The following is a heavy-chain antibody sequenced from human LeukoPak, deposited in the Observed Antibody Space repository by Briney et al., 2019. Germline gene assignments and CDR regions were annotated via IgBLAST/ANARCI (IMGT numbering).Heavy chain of an antibody. Sequence: GGSLRLPCAASGFTFSSYWMSWVRQAPGKGLEWVAFIRYDGSNKYYADSVKGRFTISRDNSKNTLYLQMNSLRAEDTAVYYCAKDRNDAFDIWGQGTMVTVSS. J-gene: IGHJ3*02. V-gene: IGHV3-30*02. CDR2: IRYDGSNK. D-gene: IGHD1-14*01. CDR3: AKDRNDAFDI. CDR1: GFTFSSYW.